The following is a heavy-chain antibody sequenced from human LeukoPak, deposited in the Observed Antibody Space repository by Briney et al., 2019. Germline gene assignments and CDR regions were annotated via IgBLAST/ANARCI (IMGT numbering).Heavy chain of an antibody. V-gene: IGHV4-61*02. CDR2: IYTSGST. CDR1: GGSISSGSYY. D-gene: IGHD1-26*01. J-gene: IGHJ3*02. CDR3: ASISGSYYGNAFDI. Sequence: SETLSLTCTVSGGSISSGSYYWSWIRQPAGKGLEWIGRIYTSGSTNYNPSLKSRVTISVDTSKNQFSLKLSSVTAADTAVYYCASISGSYYGNAFDIWGQGTMVTVSS.